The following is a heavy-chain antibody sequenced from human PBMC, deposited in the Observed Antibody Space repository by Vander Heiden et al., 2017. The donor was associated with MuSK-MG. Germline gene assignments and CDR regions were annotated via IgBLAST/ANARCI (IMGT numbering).Heavy chain of an antibody. V-gene: IGHV3-23*01. Sequence: EVQMLESGGGLVQPGGSLRRSCAASGCTFSDYAMTWVRQAPGKGLEWFSTISDTAGSTYYPDSVKGRFTISRDNSKNTLYLQMNSLRAEDTAVYYCAKQSMAYYYYMDVWGKGTTVTVSS. J-gene: IGHJ6*03. D-gene: IGHD3-10*01. CDR3: AKQSMAYYYYMDV. CDR1: GCTFSDYA. CDR2: ISDTAGST.